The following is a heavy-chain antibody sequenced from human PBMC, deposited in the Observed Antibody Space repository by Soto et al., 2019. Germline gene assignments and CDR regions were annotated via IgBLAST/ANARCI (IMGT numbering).Heavy chain of an antibody. D-gene: IGHD2-2*01. V-gene: IGHV1-18*01. CDR2: ISPYYDNI. Sequence: ASVKVSCKTSGFSLSSDGINWVRRAPGQALEWLGWISPYYDNINYSQKFQGRVTITRDTSASTAYMELSSLRSEDTAVYYCARVLGYCSSTSCYAGEDFDYWGQGTLVTVSS. CDR1: GFSLSSDG. J-gene: IGHJ4*02. CDR3: ARVLGYCSSTSCYAGEDFDY.